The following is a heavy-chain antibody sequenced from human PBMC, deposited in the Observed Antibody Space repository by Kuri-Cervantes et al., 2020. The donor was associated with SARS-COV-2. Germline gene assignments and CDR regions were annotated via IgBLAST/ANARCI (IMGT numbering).Heavy chain of an antibody. CDR3: AKSRTGVGDSTDY. V-gene: IGHV3-23*01. D-gene: IGHD1-26*01. CDR1: GFTFSSYA. CDR2: ISGSGSST. Sequence: ESLKISCAASGFTFSSYAMSWVRQVPGKGLEWVSSISGSGSSTYYTDSVKGRFTISRDNSKNTQYLQMDSLRAEDTAVYYCAKSRTGVGDSTDYWGPGTLVTVSS. J-gene: IGHJ4*02.